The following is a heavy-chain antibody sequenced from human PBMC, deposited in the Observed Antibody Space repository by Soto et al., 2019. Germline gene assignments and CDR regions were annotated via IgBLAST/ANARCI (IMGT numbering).Heavy chain of an antibody. Sequence: SETLSLTCTVSGASISGFYWSWIRKSAGTGLEWIGRIYATGTTDYNPSLKSRVMMSVDTSKKQFSLKLRSVTAADTAVYYCVRDGTKTLRDWFDPWGQGISVTV. J-gene: IGHJ5*02. CDR2: IYATGTT. D-gene: IGHD1-1*01. V-gene: IGHV4-4*07. CDR1: GASISGFY. CDR3: VRDGTKTLRDWFDP.